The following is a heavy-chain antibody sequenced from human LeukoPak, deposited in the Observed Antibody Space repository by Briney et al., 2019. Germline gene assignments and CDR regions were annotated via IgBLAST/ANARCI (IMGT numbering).Heavy chain of an antibody. Sequence: GGSLRLSCAASGFTFSSYSMNWVRQAPGKGLEWVSSISSSSSYIYYADSVKGRFTISRDNAKNSLYLQMNSLRAEDTAVYYCARDRRRDGYQKPLDYWGQGTLVTVSS. J-gene: IGHJ4*02. V-gene: IGHV3-21*01. CDR2: ISSSSSYI. D-gene: IGHD5-24*01. CDR3: ARDRRRDGYQKPLDY. CDR1: GFTFSSYS.